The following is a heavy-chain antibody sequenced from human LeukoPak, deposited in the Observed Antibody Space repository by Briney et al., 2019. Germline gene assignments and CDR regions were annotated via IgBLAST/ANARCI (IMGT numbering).Heavy chain of an antibody. Sequence: ASVKVSCKASGYTFTSYGISWVRQAPGQGLEWMGWISAYNGNTNYAQKLQGRVTMTTHTSTSTAYMELRSLGSDDTAVYYCARVDDLGNWFDPWGQGTLVTVSS. CDR2: ISAYNGNT. CDR3: ARVDDLGNWFDP. J-gene: IGHJ5*02. D-gene: IGHD1-1*01. V-gene: IGHV1-18*01. CDR1: GYTFTSYG.